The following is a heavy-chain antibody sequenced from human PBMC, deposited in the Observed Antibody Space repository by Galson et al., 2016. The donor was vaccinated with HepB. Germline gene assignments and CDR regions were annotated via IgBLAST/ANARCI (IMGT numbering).Heavy chain of an antibody. D-gene: IGHD2/OR15-2a*01. CDR2: ISSTRTIT. J-gene: IGHJ4*01. CDR3: ARKSPFGPFDY. CDR1: GFTFSSYS. Sequence: SLRLSCAASGFTFSSYSMHWVRQAPGKGLEWISYISSTRTITYYADSVKGRFTISRDNAKNSLYLQMDSLRDDDTAVYYCARKSPFGPFDYWGHGTLVSVSS. V-gene: IGHV3-48*02.